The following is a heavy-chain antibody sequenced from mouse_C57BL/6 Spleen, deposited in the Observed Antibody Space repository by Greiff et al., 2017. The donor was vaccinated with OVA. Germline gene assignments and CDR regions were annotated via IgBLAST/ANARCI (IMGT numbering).Heavy chain of an antibody. CDR1: GYAFTNYL. D-gene: IGHD2-5*01. J-gene: IGHJ3*01. V-gene: IGHV1-54*01. Sequence: QVQLQQSGAELVRPGTSVKVSCKASGYAFTNYLIEWVKQRPGQGLEWIGVINPGSGGTTYNEKFKGKATLTADKSSSTAYMQLSSLTSEDSAVYFCALYSNYLAWFAYWGQGTLVTVSA. CDR3: ALYSNYLAWFAY. CDR2: INPGSGGT.